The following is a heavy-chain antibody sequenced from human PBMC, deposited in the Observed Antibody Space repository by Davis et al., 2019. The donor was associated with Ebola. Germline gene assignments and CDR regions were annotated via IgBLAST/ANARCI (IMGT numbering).Heavy chain of an antibody. CDR3: ARDYRHGVDY. J-gene: IGHJ4*02. CDR2: MKGDGSEK. D-gene: IGHD2-8*01. V-gene: IGHV3-7*01. CDR1: GFTFSNYW. Sequence: PGGSLRLSCAASGFTFSNYWMNWVRQAPGKGLEWVANMKGDGSEKYYVDSVKGRFTISRDNAKNSLYLQMDSLKVEDTAVYYCARDYRHGVDYWGQGTLVTVSS.